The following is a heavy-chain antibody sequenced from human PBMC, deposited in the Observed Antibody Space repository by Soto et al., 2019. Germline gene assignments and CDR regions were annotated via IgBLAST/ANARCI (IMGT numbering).Heavy chain of an antibody. CDR1: GGTFSSYT. J-gene: IGHJ4*02. Sequence: ASVKVSCKASGGTFSSYTISWVRQAPGQGLEWMGRIIPIHGIANYAQKFQGRVTITADKSTSTAYMELRSLRSDDTAVYYCASRGLAAMANWGQGTLVTVSS. CDR3: ASRGLAAMAN. D-gene: IGHD5-18*01. V-gene: IGHV1-69*02. CDR2: IIPIHGIA.